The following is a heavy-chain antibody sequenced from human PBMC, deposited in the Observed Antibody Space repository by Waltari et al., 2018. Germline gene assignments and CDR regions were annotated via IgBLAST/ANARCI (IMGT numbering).Heavy chain of an antibody. Sequence: EVQLLESGGGLVQPGGXLRLSCAASGXTFSTXGMSWVRQAPGKGLEWVSTVSGSGGYTFYXDSVRGRFXISRXNSXNTLXXQXSSLRAEXXXVCYXAKGRGSGSXXNWYFDLXGRGTLVTVXS. CDR2: VSGSGGYT. J-gene: IGHJ2*01. CDR1: GXTFSTXG. D-gene: IGHD3-10*01. CDR3: AKGRGSGSXXNWYFDL. V-gene: IGHV3-23*01.